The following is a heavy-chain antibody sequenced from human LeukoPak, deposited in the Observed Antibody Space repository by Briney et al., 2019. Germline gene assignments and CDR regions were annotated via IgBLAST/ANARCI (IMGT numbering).Heavy chain of an antibody. CDR3: TSTRISGYQIGEYFQH. J-gene: IGHJ1*01. CDR1: GGTISSYA. Sequence: SVKVFCKASGGTISSYAISWVRQAPGQGLEWMGRIIPIFGTTNYAQKFQGRVTITTDESTSTAYMELSSLRFEDTAVYYCTSTRISGYQIGEYFQHWGQGTLVTVSS. D-gene: IGHD3-22*01. V-gene: IGHV1-69*05. CDR2: IIPIFGTT.